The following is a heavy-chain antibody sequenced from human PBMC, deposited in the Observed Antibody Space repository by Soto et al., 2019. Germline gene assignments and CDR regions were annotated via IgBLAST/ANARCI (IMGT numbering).Heavy chain of an antibody. Sequence: QVQLQESGPGLVQPSQTLSLTCTVSGGSISSGGYYWSWIRHHPGKGLEWIGYIYSSGIGYYDPSLKSRVTFSADMSLNEVSLRLISVPAADTAVYHCATKPNGLSSFDYWGQGALVTVSS. V-gene: IGHV4-31*03. CDR3: ATKPNGLSSFDY. D-gene: IGHD2-8*01. J-gene: IGHJ4*02. CDR1: GGSISSGGYY. CDR2: IYSSGIG.